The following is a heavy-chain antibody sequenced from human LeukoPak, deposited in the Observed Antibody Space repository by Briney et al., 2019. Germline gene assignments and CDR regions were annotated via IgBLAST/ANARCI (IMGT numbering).Heavy chain of an antibody. CDR2: INANSGVT. CDR3: ARFYFDSSGYFRYDS. D-gene: IGHD3-22*01. V-gene: IGHV1-2*02. CDR1: GYALSDYY. Sequence: ASVKVSCKASGYALSDYYLHWLRQAPGQGLAWVGWINANSGVTKFAQNFQGRVTITSDTSISTAHMQLSRLTSDDTATYFCARFYFDSSGYFRYDSWGQGTLVTVSS. J-gene: IGHJ5*01.